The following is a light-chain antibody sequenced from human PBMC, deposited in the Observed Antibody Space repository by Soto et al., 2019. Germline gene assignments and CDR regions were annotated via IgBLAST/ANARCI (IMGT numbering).Light chain of an antibody. J-gene: IGKJ5*01. V-gene: IGKV3-20*01. Sequence: EIVLTQSPGTLSLSPGERATLSCRASQSVSSSYFAWHQQKPGQAPSLLISAASSRATGIPDRFSGSGSGTDFTLTISRLEPEDFAVYYCQQYGSSPRTFGQGTRLEIK. CDR2: AAS. CDR3: QQYGSSPRT. CDR1: QSVSSSY.